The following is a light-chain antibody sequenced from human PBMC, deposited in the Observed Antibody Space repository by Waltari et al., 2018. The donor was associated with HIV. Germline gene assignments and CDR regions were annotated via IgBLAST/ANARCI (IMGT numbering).Light chain of an antibody. CDR2: GSS. J-gene: IGKJ4*01. V-gene: IGKV3-20*01. CDR1: QRVRSAS. CDR3: QQYAASPLT. Sequence: EIVLTQSPGTLSLSPALRATLSCRASQRVRSASLAWYQQKPGQAPRLLIYGSSSRAPGIPDRVSGSGAVTDFILTISRLEPEDCAVYYCQQYAASPLTFGGGTKVEIK.